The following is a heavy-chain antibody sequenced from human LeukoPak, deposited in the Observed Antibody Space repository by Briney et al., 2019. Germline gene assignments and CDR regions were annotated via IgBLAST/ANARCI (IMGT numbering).Heavy chain of an antibody. J-gene: IGHJ4*02. Sequence: GGSLRLSCTTSGFTFGDHAMNWVRQAPGKGLEWVSSISSSSSYIYYADSVKGRFTISRDNAKNSLYLQMNSLRAEDTAVYYCARVPYSGSYYFDYWGQGTLVTVSS. D-gene: IGHD1-26*01. CDR1: GFTFGDHA. V-gene: IGHV3-21*01. CDR3: ARVPYSGSYYFDY. CDR2: ISSSSSYI.